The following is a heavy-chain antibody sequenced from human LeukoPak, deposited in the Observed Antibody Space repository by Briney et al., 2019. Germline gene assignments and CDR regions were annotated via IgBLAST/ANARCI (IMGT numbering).Heavy chain of an antibody. CDR2: IYYSGST. CDR3: ARSGGSFYQNYYYMDV. V-gene: IGHV4-59*01. J-gene: IGHJ6*03. CDR1: GGSISSYY. Sequence: PSETLSLTCTVSGGSISSYYWSWIRQPPGKGLEWIGYIYYSGSTNYNPPLKSRVTISVDTSKNQFSLKLSSVTAADTAVYYCARSGGSFYQNYYYMDVWGKGTTVTVSS. D-gene: IGHD2-15*01.